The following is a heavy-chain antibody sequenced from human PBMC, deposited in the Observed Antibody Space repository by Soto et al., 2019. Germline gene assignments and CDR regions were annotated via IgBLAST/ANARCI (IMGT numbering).Heavy chain of an antibody. CDR3: ARGGSSGENWFDP. D-gene: IGHD6-19*01. J-gene: IGHJ5*02. CDR1: GGSISSSNL. Sequence: PSETLSLTSAFSGGSISSSNLWSWVRQPPGKGLDWTGEIYHSGSTNSNPSLKSRVTISVDKCKNQFSLKLSSVTAADTAVDYCARGGSSGENWFDPWGQGTQVTVCS. CDR2: IYHSGST. V-gene: IGHV4-4*02.